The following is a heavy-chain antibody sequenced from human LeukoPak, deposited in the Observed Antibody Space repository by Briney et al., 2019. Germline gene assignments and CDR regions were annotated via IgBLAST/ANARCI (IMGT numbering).Heavy chain of an antibody. CDR3: ARDGPGKEDFDY. Sequence: GGSLRLSCAASGVTVTTYAVHWVRQAPGKGLEWVAVISNDERKKYHADSVKGRFTISRDISKNTVYLQMNSLRTEDTAVYYCARDGPGKEDFDYWDQGTLVSVSS. D-gene: IGHD1-14*01. V-gene: IGHV3-30*04. CDR2: ISNDERKK. J-gene: IGHJ4*02. CDR1: GVTVTTYA.